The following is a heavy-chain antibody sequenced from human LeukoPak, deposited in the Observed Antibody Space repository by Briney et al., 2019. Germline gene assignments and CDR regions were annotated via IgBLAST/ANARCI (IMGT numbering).Heavy chain of an antibody. CDR1: GGSFNGYY. V-gene: IGHV4-34*01. D-gene: IGHD3/OR15-3a*01. Sequence: SETLSLTCAVYGGSFNGYYWSWIRQPPGKGLEWIGEINHSGSTNYNPSLKSRVTISVDTSKNQFSLKLSSVTAADTAVYYCARGWTFDPWGQGTLVTVSS. CDR2: INHSGST. J-gene: IGHJ5*02. CDR3: ARGWTFDP.